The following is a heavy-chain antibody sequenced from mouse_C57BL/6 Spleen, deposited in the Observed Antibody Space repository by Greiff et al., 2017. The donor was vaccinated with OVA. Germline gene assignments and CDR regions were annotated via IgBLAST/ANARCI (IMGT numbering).Heavy chain of an antibody. CDR1: GYSITSGYY. CDR3: AGWLLRGYYFDY. D-gene: IGHD2-3*01. CDR2: ISYDGSN. J-gene: IGHJ2*01. Sequence: EVQLQESGPGLVKPSQSLSLTCSVPGYSITSGYYWNWIRQFPGNKLEWMGYISYDGSNNYNPSLKNRISITRDTSKNQFFLKLNSVTTEDTATYYCAGWLLRGYYFDYWGQGTTLTVSS. V-gene: IGHV3-6*01.